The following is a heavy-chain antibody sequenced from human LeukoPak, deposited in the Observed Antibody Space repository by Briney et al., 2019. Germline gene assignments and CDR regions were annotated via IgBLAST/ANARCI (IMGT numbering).Heavy chain of an antibody. CDR2: INHSGST. J-gene: IGHJ6*02. V-gene: IGHV4-34*08. Sequence: KTGGSLRLSCAASGFTFSDYYMSWIRQPPGKGLEWIGEINHSGSTNYNPSLKSRVTISVDTSKNQFSLKLSSVTAADTAVYYCATPGSISYYYYGMDVWGQGTTVTVSS. CDR1: GFTFSDYY. CDR3: ATPGSISYYYYGMDV.